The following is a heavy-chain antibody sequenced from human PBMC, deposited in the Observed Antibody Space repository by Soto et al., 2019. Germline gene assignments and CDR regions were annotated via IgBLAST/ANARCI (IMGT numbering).Heavy chain of an antibody. CDR3: VRGGSNYAS. J-gene: IGHJ5*02. D-gene: IGHD4-4*01. CDR1: GFTFSDSW. V-gene: IGHV3-7*01. Sequence: EVQLVESGGGLVQPGGSLRLSCTASGFTFSDSWMTWVRQAPGKGLEWVARIKPDESEKKYADSVKGRLSISRYNAKNSMYLQMDSLRGEDTAVYYCVRGGSNYASWSQGTLVTVSS. CDR2: IKPDESEK.